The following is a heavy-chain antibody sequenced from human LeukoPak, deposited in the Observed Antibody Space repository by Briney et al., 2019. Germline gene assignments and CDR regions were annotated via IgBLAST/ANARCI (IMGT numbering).Heavy chain of an antibody. CDR2: IKQDGSAI. CDR1: GITFSNYW. D-gene: IGHD3-22*01. J-gene: IGHJ4*02. CDR3: STLPHRDSRGFHDY. V-gene: IGHV3-7*01. Sequence: PGGSLRLPCAASGITFSNYWMTWVRQAPGKGLEWVANIKQDGSAINYLDSVKGRFTISRDNAKRSLYLQMSSLRADDTAVYYCSTLPHRDSRGFHDYWGQGTLVTVSS.